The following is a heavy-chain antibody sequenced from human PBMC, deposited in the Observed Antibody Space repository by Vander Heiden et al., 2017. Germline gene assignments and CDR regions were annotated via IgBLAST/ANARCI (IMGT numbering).Heavy chain of an antibody. CDR1: GFTFRSYA. J-gene: IGHJ2*01. V-gene: IGHV3-23*01. Sequence: EVRLLESGGGLVQPGGSRRLSCAASGFTFRSYAMGWVRQAPGKGVEWVSAISGSGGSTYYADSVKGRFTISRDNSKNTLYLQMNSLRAEDTAVYYCAKASMVRGVIRWYFDLWGRGTLVTVSS. CDR3: AKASMVRGVIRWYFDL. CDR2: ISGSGGST. D-gene: IGHD3-10*01.